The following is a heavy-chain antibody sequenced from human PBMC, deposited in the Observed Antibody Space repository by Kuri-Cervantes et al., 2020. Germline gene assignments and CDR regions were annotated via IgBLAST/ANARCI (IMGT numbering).Heavy chain of an antibody. Sequence: GGSLRLSCPASGFTFSSYAMSWVRQAPGKGLEWVAVIWYDGSNKYYADSVKGRFTISRDNSKNTLYLQMNSLRAEDTAVYYCARGPRDEFDYWGQGTLVTVSS. V-gene: IGHV3-33*08. CDR2: IWYDGSNK. CDR1: GFTFSSYA. J-gene: IGHJ4*02. CDR3: ARGPRDEFDY.